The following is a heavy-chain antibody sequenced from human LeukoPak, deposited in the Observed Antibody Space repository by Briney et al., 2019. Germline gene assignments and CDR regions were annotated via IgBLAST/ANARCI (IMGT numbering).Heavy chain of an antibody. J-gene: IGHJ3*02. CDR3: ARDQASSSAHAFDI. Sequence: GGSLRLSCAASGFTFRSYAMNWVRQAPGKGLEYVSAISDNGSNTYYANSVKGRFTISRDNAKNSLYLQMNSLRAKDTAVYYCARDQASSSAHAFDIWGQGTMVTVSS. D-gene: IGHD2-21*01. CDR1: GFTFRSYA. CDR2: ISDNGSNT. V-gene: IGHV3-64*01.